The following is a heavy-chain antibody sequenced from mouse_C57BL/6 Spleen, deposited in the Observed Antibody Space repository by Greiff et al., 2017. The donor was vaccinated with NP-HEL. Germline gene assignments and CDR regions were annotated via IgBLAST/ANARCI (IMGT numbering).Heavy chain of an antibody. Sequence: QVQLQQPGAELVMPGASVKLSCKASGYTFTSYWMHWVKQRPGQGLEWIGEIDPSDSYTNYNQKFKGKSTLTVDKSSSTAYMQLSSLTSEDSAVYYCARGGGSSLYAMDYWGQRTSVTVSS. CDR2: IDPSDSYT. V-gene: IGHV1-69*01. CDR3: ARGGGSSLYAMDY. J-gene: IGHJ4*01. CDR1: GYTFTSYW. D-gene: IGHD1-1*01.